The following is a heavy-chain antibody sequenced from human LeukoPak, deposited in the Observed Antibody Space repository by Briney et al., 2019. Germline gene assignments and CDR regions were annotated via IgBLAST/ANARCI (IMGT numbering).Heavy chain of an antibody. V-gene: IGHV3-7*03. D-gene: IGHD3-9*01. CDR2: IKQGGSEK. CDR1: GFTFSSYW. Sequence: GGSLRLSCVASGFTFSSYWMSWVRQAPGKGLEWVANIKQGGSEKYYVDSVKGRFTISRDNAKNSLYLQMNSLRAEDTAVYYCARKPLRYFDWLNDYWGQGTLVTVSS. CDR3: ARKPLRYFDWLNDY. J-gene: IGHJ4*02.